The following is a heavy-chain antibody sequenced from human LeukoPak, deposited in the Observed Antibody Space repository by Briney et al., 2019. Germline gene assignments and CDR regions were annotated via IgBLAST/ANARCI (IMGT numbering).Heavy chain of an antibody. D-gene: IGHD3-22*01. CDR2: IYHSGST. V-gene: IGHV4-38-2*02. Sequence: SETLSLTCTVSGYSISSGYYWGWIRQPPGKGLEWIGSIYHSGSTYYNPSLKSRVTISVDMSKNQFSLKLSSVTAADTAVYYCARLRRFRAYYYDSSGYFDYWGQGTLVTVSS. CDR1: GYSISSGYY. CDR3: ARLRRFRAYYYDSSGYFDY. J-gene: IGHJ4*02.